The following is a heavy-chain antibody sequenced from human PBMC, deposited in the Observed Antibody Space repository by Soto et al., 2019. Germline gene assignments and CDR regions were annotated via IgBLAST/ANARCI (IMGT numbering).Heavy chain of an antibody. CDR1: GYNFPSSA. J-gene: IGHJ6*02. D-gene: IGHD1-26*01. CDR3: TAATSYSGSYYYSYGMDV. CDR2: IVDGRVNT. Sequence: AVHFSSTASGYNFPSSAVPWMRHARRQRIEWIGWIVDGRVNTNNTQKIQERVTITREMSTSTTYMKQSSMRCEDTTVHYCTAATSYSGSYYYSYGMDVWGQGTMVTVSS. V-gene: IGHV1-58*01.